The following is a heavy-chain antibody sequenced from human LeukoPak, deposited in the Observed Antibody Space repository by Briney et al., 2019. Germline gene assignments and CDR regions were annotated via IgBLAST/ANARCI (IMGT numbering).Heavy chain of an antibody. D-gene: IGHD3-22*01. CDR3: AKDRAPPYYYDSSGYYYGLGH. V-gene: IGHV3-30*18. J-gene: IGHJ4*02. CDR1: GFTFSSYA. Sequence: PGGSLRLSCAASGFTFSSYAMSWVRQAPGKGLEWVAVISYDGSNKYYADSVKGRFTISRDNSKNTLYLQMNSLRAEDTAVYYCAKDRAPPYYYDSSGYYYGLGHWGQGTLITVSS. CDR2: ISYDGSNK.